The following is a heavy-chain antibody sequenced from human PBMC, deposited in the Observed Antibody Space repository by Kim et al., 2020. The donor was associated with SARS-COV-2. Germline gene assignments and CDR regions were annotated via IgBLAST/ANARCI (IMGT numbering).Heavy chain of an antibody. D-gene: IGHD6-13*01. CDR1: GFTFSSYE. V-gene: IGHV3-48*03. Sequence: GGSLRLSCAASGFTFSSYEMNWVRQAPGKGLEWVSYISSSGSTTYYADSVKGRFTISRDNAKNTLYLQMNSLRAEDTAVYYCARAWSRQHLPISLWFDSWGQGTLVTVSS. J-gene: IGHJ5*01. CDR3: ARAWSRQHLPISLWFDS. CDR2: ISSSGSTT.